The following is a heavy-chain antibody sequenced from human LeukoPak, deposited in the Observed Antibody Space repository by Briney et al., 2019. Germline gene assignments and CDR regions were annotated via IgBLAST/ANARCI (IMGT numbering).Heavy chain of an antibody. D-gene: IGHD3-10*01. CDR3: ARDNWFGEPRDYFDY. J-gene: IGHJ4*02. CDR1: GFTFSSYG. Sequence: GRSLRLSCAASGFTFSSYGMHWVRQAPGKGLKWVAVIWYDGSNKYYADSVKGRFTISRDNSKNTLYLQMNSLRAEDTAVYYCARDNWFGEPRDYFDYWGQGTLVTVSS. V-gene: IGHV3-33*01. CDR2: IWYDGSNK.